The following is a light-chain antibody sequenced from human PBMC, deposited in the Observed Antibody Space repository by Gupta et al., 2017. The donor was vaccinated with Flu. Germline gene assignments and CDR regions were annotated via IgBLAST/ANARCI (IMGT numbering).Light chain of an antibody. J-gene: IGLJ2*01. CDR1: SSNVGSNY. CDR2: KND. V-gene: IGLV1-47*01. CDR3: AAWDDSRRGVV. Sequence: QSVLTQPPSASGPPGQRVTISCSGSSSNVGSNYVFWYQHLPGTAPNLLIFKNDWRRSGVPDRFSVSKSATSATVTITGLQAEEGADYYCAAWDDSRRGVVFGGGTKLAVL.